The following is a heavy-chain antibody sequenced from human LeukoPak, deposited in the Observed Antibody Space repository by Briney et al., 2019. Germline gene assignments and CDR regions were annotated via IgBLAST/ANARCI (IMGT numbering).Heavy chain of an antibody. CDR2: IYHSGTT. J-gene: IGHJ4*02. CDR3: ARNIFWSGSYYDY. Sequence: SETLSLTCTVSGYSISSGYYWGWIRQPPGKGLEWIGSIYHSGTTYYNPSLKSRVTISVDTSKNQFSLKPSSVTAADTAVYYCARNIFWSGSYYDYWGQGTLVTVSS. V-gene: IGHV4-38-2*02. D-gene: IGHD3-3*01. CDR1: GYSISSGYY.